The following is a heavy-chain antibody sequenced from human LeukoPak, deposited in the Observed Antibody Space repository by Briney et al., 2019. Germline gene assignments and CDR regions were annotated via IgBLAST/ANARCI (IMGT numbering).Heavy chain of an antibody. D-gene: IGHD4-17*01. J-gene: IGHJ3*02. CDR1: GGSISSGNSY. CDR3: ARDVWYGAYDAFDI. CDR2: IYTSGST. Sequence: PSQTLSLTCTVSGGSISSGNSYWTWIRQPAGKGLEWIGRIYTSGSTNYNPSLKSRVTISVDKSKNQFSLKLSSVTAADTVVYYCARDVWYGAYDAFDIWGQGTMVTVSS. V-gene: IGHV4-61*02.